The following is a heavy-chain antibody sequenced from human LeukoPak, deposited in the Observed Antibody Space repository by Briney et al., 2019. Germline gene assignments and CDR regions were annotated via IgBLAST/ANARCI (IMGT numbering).Heavy chain of an antibody. CDR2: ISPTGSFT. CDR1: GYTFTNNF. V-gene: IGHV1-46*01. D-gene: IGHD5-24*01. CDR3: ARDISARDEAWWFDP. J-gene: IGHJ5*02. Sequence: GASVKVSCRAFGYTFTNNFMHWVRQAPGQGPEWMGLISPTGSFTACAQKFQGRVTLTRDLSTSTDYLELRSLRSEDTAVYYCARDISARDEAWWFDPWGQGTLVTVSS.